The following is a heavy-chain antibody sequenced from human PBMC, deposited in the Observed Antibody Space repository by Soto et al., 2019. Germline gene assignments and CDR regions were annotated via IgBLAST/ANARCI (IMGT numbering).Heavy chain of an antibody. CDR3: AREDYYSGNPFDY. CDR2: IKNKPQSYST. D-gene: IGHD4-4*01. V-gene: IGHV3-72*01. Sequence: GGSLRLSCAASGFIFSDHYMDWVRQAPGKGLEWVGRIKNKPQSYSTENAASVAGRFIISRDDSKNSLYLQMNSLQFDDTAVYYCAREDYYSGNPFDYWGQGSLVTVSS. J-gene: IGHJ4*02. CDR1: GFIFSDHY.